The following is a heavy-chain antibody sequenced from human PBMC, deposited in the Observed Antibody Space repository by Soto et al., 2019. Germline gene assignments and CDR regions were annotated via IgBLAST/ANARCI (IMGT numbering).Heavy chain of an antibody. CDR3: ARPRGYCSGGSCYQYYFDY. CDR1: GFTFSSYE. J-gene: IGHJ4*02. V-gene: IGHV3-48*03. CDR2: ISSSGSTI. D-gene: IGHD2-15*01. Sequence: EVQLVESGGGLVQPGGSLRLSCAASGFTFSSYEMNWVRQAPGKGLEWVSYISSSGSTIYYADSVKGRFTISRDNAKNSLYLQMNSLRAEDTAVYYCARPRGYCSGGSCYQYYFDYWGQGTLVTVSS.